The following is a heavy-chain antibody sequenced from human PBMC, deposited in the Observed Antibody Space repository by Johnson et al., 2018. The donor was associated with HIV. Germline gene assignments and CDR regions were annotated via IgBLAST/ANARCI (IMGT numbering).Heavy chain of an antibody. CDR3: ARESSSSWGGAFDI. V-gene: IGHV3-11*01. D-gene: IGHD6-13*01. J-gene: IGHJ3*02. CDR2: ISWNSGSI. Sequence: HVQLVESGGGLVQPGGSLRLSCAASGFTVSNNYMTWVRQAPGKGLEWVSGISWNSGSIGYADSVKGRFTISRDNAKKSLSLQMNSLRAEDTAVYYCARESSSSWGGAFDIWGQGTMVTVSS. CDR1: GFTVSNNY.